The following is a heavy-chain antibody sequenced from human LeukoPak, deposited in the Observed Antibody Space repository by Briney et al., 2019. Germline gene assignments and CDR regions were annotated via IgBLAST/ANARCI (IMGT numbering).Heavy chain of an antibody. CDR3: ASGRYCSSTSCYTDAFDF. J-gene: IGHJ3*01. V-gene: IGHV4-39*01. D-gene: IGHD2-2*02. CDR2: MYYGGNT. Sequence: PSETLSLTCTVSGGSISSNSYYWGSVRQPPGKGLEWIVTMYYGGNTYYNPSLKSRVTISVDTSKNQFSLKLSSVTAADTAMYYCASGRYCSSTSCYTDAFDFWGHGTMVTVSS. CDR1: GGSISSNSYY.